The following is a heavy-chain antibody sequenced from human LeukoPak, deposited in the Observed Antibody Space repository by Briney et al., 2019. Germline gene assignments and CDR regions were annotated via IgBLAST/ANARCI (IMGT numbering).Heavy chain of an antibody. V-gene: IGHV4-59*01. J-gene: IGHJ3*02. CDR3: ARGGVDIVVVGAFDI. Sequence: SETLSLTCTVSGGSISSYYWSWIRQPPGKGLEWIGYIYYSGSTNYNPSLKSRVTISVDTSKNQFSLKLSSVTAADTAVYYCARGGVDIVVVGAFDIWGQGTMVTVSS. D-gene: IGHD2-15*01. CDR2: IYYSGST. CDR1: GGSISSYY.